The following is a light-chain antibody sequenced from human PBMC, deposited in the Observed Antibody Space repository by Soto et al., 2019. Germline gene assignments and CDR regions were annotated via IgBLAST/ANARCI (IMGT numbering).Light chain of an antibody. CDR1: SSDVGGYNY. CDR2: AVS. Sequence: QSALTQPRSVSGSPGQSVTISCTGTSSDVGGYNYVSWYQQHPGKAPKLIIYAVSGRPSGVPDRFSGSKSGNTASLTISGLQADDEADYYCCSYAGYYNLVFGGGTKLTV. V-gene: IGLV2-11*01. J-gene: IGLJ2*01. CDR3: CSYAGYYNLV.